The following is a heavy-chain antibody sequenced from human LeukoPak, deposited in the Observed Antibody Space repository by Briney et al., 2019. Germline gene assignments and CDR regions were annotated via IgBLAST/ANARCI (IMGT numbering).Heavy chain of an antibody. V-gene: IGHV3-53*01. D-gene: IGHD2-15*01. CDR2: IYSGGST. J-gene: IGHJ4*02. CDR1: GFTVSSNY. CDR3: AKVGDIVVVVAATPDYFDY. Sequence: GGSLRLSCAASGFTVSSNYMSWVRQAPGKGLEWVSVIYSGGSTYYADSVKGRFTISRDNSKNTLYLQMNSLRAEDTAVYYCAKVGDIVVVVAATPDYFDYWGQGTLVTVSS.